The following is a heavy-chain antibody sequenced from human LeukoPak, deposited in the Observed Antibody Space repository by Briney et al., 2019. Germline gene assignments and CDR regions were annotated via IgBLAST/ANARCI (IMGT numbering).Heavy chain of an antibody. V-gene: IGHV4-4*08. Sequence: SETLSLTCTVSGGSISNYYWIWIRQPPGKGLEWIGYIAEYAGTNYNPSLKSRVTISVDTSKNQFSLKLSSVTAADTAVFYCVRYVVYGSGIYYFDYWGQGTLVTVSS. J-gene: IGHJ4*02. CDR2: IAEYAGT. D-gene: IGHD3-10*01. CDR1: GGSISNYY. CDR3: VRYVVYGSGIYYFDY.